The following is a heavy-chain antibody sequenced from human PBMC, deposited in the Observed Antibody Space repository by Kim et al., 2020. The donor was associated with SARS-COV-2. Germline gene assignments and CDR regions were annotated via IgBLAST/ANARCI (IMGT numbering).Heavy chain of an antibody. Sequence: GGSLRLSSAASGFTFSSQWMHWDRQAPGKGLVWVSRINTDGRTTNYADSVTDRSTISRDNAKNTLYVQINRLRAEATAVNYGVRADWRGSSCCSVFDIWG. D-gene: IGHD2-15*01. CDR2: INTDGRTT. CDR1: GFTFSSQW. J-gene: IGHJ3*02. V-gene: IGHV3-74*01. CDR3: VRADWRGSSCCSVFDI.